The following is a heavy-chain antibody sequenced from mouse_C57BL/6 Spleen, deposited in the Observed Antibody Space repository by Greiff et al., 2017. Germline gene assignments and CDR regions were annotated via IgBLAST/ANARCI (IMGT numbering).Heavy chain of an antibody. CDR1: GYTFTSYT. D-gene: IGHD2-5*01. CDR2: INPSSGYT. Sequence: QVQLQQSGAELARPGASVKMSCKASGYTFTSYTMHWVKQRPGQGLEWIGYINPSSGYTKYNQKFKDKATLTADKSSSTAYMQLSSLTSEDSAVYYWERGNYINYGAWFAYWGQGTLLTVSA. J-gene: IGHJ3*01. V-gene: IGHV1-4*01. CDR3: ERGNYINYGAWFAY.